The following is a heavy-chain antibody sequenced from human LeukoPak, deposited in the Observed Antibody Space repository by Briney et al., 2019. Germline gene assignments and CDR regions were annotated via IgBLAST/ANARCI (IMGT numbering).Heavy chain of an antibody. CDR1: GGSFSGFL. Sequence: SETLPLTCAVYGGSFSGFLWSWFRQPPGKGLEWIGEINGGGGTKYNPSLKSRLTISLDTSKNQFSLKLSSVTAADTAVYYCARRTAARFYWYFDLWGRGTLVTVSS. D-gene: IGHD6-6*01. CDR3: ARRTAARFYWYFDL. J-gene: IGHJ2*01. V-gene: IGHV4-34*01. CDR2: INGGGGT.